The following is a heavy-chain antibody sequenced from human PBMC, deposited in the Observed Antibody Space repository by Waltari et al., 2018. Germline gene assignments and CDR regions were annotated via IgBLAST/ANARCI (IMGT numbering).Heavy chain of an antibody. CDR2: INHSGST. CDR3: ARQQWQQRYFDY. CDR1: GWSFSGYY. Sequence: QVQLQQWGAGLLKPSETLSLTCAVYGWSFSGYYWSWIRQPPGKGLEWIGEINHSGSTNYNPSLKSRVTISVDTSKNQFSLKLSSVTAADTAVYYCARQQWQQRYFDYWGQGTLVTVSS. D-gene: IGHD2-8*01. J-gene: IGHJ4*02. V-gene: IGHV4-34*01.